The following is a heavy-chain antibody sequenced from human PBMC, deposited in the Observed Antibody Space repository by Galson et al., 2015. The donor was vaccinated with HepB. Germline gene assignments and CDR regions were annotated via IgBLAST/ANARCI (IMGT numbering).Heavy chain of an antibody. CDR2: LKDDGSGK. D-gene: IGHD7-27*01. CDR3: TDLLGDF. CDR1: GFNFPAYW. J-gene: IGHJ4*02. V-gene: IGHV3-7*03. Sequence: SLRLSCAASGFNFPAYWMSWVRQTPGKGLEWVANLKDDGSGKHYVDSVKGRFTISRDNARKSLYLQMNSLRAEDTAVYYCTDLLGDFWGQGTPVTVSS.